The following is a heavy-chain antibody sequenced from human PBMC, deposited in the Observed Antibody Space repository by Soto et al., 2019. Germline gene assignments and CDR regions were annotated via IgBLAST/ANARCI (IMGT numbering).Heavy chain of an antibody. CDR1: GGTFSNYG. D-gene: IGHD2-2*03. V-gene: IGHV1-69*12. CDR3: ARGGGDSEGSGYFQGHV. Sequence: QVQLVQSGAEVKKPGSSVKVSCKSSGGTFSNYGFSWVRQAPGQGLECMGVIVPIFGAEHPQKFQGRVTITADESTNTAFRELRGLRSEVTAVYYCARGGGDSEGSGYFQGHVWGQGTTGSVSS. CDR2: IVPIFGA. J-gene: IGHJ6*02.